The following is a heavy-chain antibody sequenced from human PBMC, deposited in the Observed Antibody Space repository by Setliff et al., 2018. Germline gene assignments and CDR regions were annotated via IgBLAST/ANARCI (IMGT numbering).Heavy chain of an antibody. CDR2: IYTSGTT. J-gene: IGHJ6*03. V-gene: IGHV4-61*09. D-gene: IGHD3-10*01. CDR3: ARSNMGNYYDSGRYYYYYYMDV. Sequence: PSETLSLTCSVSGASITSGGFYWTWIRQPAGKGLEWIGHIYTSGTTKYNPSLKSRVTISVDASKNQFFLKLTSVTAADTAVYYCARSNMGNYYDSGRYYYYYYMDVWGKGTTVTVSS. CDR1: GASITSGGFY.